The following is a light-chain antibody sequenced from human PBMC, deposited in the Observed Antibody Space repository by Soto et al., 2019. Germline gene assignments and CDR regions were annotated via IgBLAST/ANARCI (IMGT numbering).Light chain of an antibody. J-gene: IGKJ4*01. CDR3: QQYSIWALT. CDR2: RAS. CDR1: QSVSSW. V-gene: IGKV1-5*03. Sequence: DIQMTQSPSTLSASVGDRVTLTCRASQSVSSWLAWYQQKPGKAPKLLIYRASSLARGVPSRFSGSGSGTEFTLTISSLQPDDFATYYCQQYSIWALTFGGGTKVEIK.